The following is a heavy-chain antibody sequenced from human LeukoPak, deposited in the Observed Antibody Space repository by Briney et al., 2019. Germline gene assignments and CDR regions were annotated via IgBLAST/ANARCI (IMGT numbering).Heavy chain of an antibody. Sequence: PGGSLRLSCAASGFTFSSYSMNWVRQAPGKGLEWVSSISSSSSYIYYADSVKGRFTISRDNAKNSLYLQMNSLRAEDTAVYYCARFEAAAGFFDYWGQGTLVTVSS. CDR3: ARFEAAAGFFDY. V-gene: IGHV3-21*01. J-gene: IGHJ4*02. CDR2: ISSSSSYI. CDR1: GFTFSSYS. D-gene: IGHD6-13*01.